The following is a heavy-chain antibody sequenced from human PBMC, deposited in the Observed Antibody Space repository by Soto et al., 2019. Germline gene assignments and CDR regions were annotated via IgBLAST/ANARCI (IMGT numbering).Heavy chain of an antibody. CDR3: AKGRGSSWLFDY. CDR1: GFTFSGYA. Sequence: PGRSLRLSCAASGFTFSGYAMSWVRQAPGKGLEWVSAISGSGGSTYYADSVKGRFTISRDNSKNTLYLQMNSLRAEDTAVYYCAKGRGSSWLFDYWGQGTLVTVSS. CDR2: ISGSGGST. D-gene: IGHD6-13*01. V-gene: IGHV3-23*01. J-gene: IGHJ4*02.